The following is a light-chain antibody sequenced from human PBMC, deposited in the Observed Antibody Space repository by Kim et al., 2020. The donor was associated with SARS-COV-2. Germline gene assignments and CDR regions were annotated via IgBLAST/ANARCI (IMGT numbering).Light chain of an antibody. Sequence: ASISCRSSQSLLDTNGYNYLDWYLQKPGQSPQLLIYLSSTRASGVPDRFSGSGSGTDFTLKISRVEAEDVGVYYCMQALQTPPTFGQGTKLEI. CDR3: MQALQTPPT. CDR2: LSS. J-gene: IGKJ2*01. CDR1: QSLLDTNGYNY. V-gene: IGKV2-28*01.